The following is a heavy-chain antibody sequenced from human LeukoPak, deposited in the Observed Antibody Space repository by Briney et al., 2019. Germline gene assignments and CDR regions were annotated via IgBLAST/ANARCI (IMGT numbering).Heavy chain of an antibody. CDR1: GGSISSSSYY. CDR3: ASSREQQLVDNWFDP. CDR2: IYYSGST. J-gene: IGHJ5*02. Sequence: SETLSLTCTVSGGSISSSSYYWGWIRQPPGKGLEWIGSIYYSGSTYYNPSLKSRVTISVDTSKNQFSLKLSSVTAADTAVDYCASSREQQLVDNWFDPWGQGTLVTVSS. V-gene: IGHV4-39*01. D-gene: IGHD6-13*01.